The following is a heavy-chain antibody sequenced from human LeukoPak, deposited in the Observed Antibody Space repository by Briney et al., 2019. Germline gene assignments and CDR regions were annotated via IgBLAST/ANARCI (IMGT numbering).Heavy chain of an antibody. CDR1: GGSISSSSYY. V-gene: IGHV4-39*07. D-gene: IGHD1-26*01. CDR2: IYYSGST. J-gene: IGHJ4*02. CDR3: ARRGSWELLGFDY. Sequence: SETLSLTCTVSGGSISSSSYYWGWIRQPPGKGLEWIGSIYYSGSTYYNPSLKSRVTISVDTSKNQFSLKLSSVTAADTAVYYCARRGSWELLGFDYWGQGTLVTVSS.